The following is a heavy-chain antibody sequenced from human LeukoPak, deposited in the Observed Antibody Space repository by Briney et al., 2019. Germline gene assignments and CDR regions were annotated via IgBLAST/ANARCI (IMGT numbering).Heavy chain of an antibody. J-gene: IGHJ4*02. V-gene: IGHV3-53*01. Sequence: ETLSLTCTVSGGSISSNNYFWGCIRQPPGKGLEWVSVIYSGGSTYYADSVKGRFTISRDNSKNTLYLQMNSLRAEDTAVYYCARARGPLDYWGQGTLVTVSS. D-gene: IGHD3-10*01. CDR2: IYSGGST. CDR3: ARARGPLDY. CDR1: GGSISSNNYF.